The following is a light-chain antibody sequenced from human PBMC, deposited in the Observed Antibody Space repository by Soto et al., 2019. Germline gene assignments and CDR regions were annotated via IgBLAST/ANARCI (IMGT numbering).Light chain of an antibody. J-gene: IGKJ3*01. Sequence: DIQMTQSPSSLSASVGDRVTITCRASQSISSYLNWYQQKPGKAPKLLIYAASSLQTGVRARFSGSGSGKDFTLTISSLQPEDFATYYCQQSYSTPFTFGPGTKVDIK. CDR3: QQSYSTPFT. V-gene: IGKV1-39*01. CDR1: QSISSY. CDR2: AAS.